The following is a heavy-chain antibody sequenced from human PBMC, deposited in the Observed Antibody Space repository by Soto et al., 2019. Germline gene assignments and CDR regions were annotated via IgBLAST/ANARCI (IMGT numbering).Heavy chain of an antibody. Sequence: QLQLQESGSGLVKPSQTLSLNCAVSGGSISSGGYSWSWIRQPPGKGLEWIGYIYHRGSTYYNPSIKSRVTISVDRSKSQFTLKLSSVTGADTAVYYCARVQDSWGQGTMVTVSS. V-gene: IGHV4-30-2*01. CDR2: IYHRGST. CDR3: ARVQDS. CDR1: GGSISSGGYS. J-gene: IGHJ4*02. D-gene: IGHD1-1*01.